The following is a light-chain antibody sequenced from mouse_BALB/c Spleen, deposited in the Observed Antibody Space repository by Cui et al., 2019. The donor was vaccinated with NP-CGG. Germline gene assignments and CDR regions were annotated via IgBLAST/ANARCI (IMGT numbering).Light chain of an antibody. Sequence: QVVVTQEAARTTSPGETVTLTCRSSTGAVTTTNYANWVQEKPDHLFTGLIGGTNNRAPGVPARFSGFLIGDKAALTITGAQTEDESISFCALWYSNHWVFGGGTKLTVL. V-gene: IGLV1*01. CDR2: GTN. CDR1: TGAVTTTNY. J-gene: IGLJ1*01. CDR3: ALWYSNHWV.